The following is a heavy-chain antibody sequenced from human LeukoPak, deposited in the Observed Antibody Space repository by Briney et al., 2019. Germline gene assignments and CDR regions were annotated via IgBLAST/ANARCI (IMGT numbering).Heavy chain of an antibody. Sequence: GASVKVSCKASGYIFTSYYMHWVRQAPGQGLEWMGIINPSGGSTNYAQKFQGRVTMTRDTSTTTVYMELSSLRSEDTAVYYCVITMLRGRPFDYWGQGTLVTVSS. J-gene: IGHJ4*02. CDR3: VITMLRGRPFDY. CDR2: INPSGGST. CDR1: GYIFTSYY. V-gene: IGHV1-46*01. D-gene: IGHD3-10*01.